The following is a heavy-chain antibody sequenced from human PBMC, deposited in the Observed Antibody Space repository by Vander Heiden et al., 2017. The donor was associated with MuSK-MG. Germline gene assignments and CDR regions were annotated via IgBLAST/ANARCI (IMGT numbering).Heavy chain of an antibody. D-gene: IGHD1-26*01. CDR1: GGSIRRSSHY. CDR3: ARQWELIAFDI. V-gene: IGHV4-39*01. CDR2: IYYSGST. Sequence: QLQLQESGPGLVKPSETLSLPCIVSGGSIRRSSHYWGWIRQPPGKGLEWIGSIYYSGSTYNNPSLESGVTISVDTSKNQFSLKLTSVTAADTAVYYCARQWELIAFDIWGQGTMVTVSS. J-gene: IGHJ3*02.